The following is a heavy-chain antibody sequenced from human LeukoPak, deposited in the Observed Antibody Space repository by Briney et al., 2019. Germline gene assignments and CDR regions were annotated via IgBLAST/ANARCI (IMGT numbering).Heavy chain of an antibody. CDR1: GGSISSSRYS. J-gene: IGHJ4*02. Sequence: PSETLSLTCTVSGGSISSSRYSWGWIRQPPGKGLEWIGTIYYSGSTYYNPSLKSRVTISVDTSKNQFSLKLSSVTAADTAVYYCARHAYYSDSSGYYYDSSGYYYYFDYWGQGTLVTVSS. CDR3: ARHAYYSDSSGYYYDSSGYYYYFDY. CDR2: IYYSGST. D-gene: IGHD3-22*01. V-gene: IGHV4-39*01.